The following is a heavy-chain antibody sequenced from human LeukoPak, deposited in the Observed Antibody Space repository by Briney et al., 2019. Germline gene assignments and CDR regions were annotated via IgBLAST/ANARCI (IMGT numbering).Heavy chain of an antibody. CDR2: IYPGDSDT. J-gene: IGHJ5*02. V-gene: IGHV5-51*01. CDR3: ARSSGSYGSWFDP. D-gene: IGHD1-26*01. CDR1: GYSFTSYW. Sequence: GESLKISCKDSGYSFTSYWNGWVRQMPGEGLEWMVIIYPGDSDTRYSPSFQGQVTISPDKSISTAYLQWSSLKASDTAMYYCARSSGSYGSWFDPWGQGTLVGVCS.